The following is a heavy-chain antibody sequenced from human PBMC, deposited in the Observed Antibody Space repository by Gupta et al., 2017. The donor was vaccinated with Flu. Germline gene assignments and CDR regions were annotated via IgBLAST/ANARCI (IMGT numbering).Heavy chain of an antibody. CDR3: ARHLGGGTYPLDY. CDR2: IHYSGST. Sequence: QVQLQESGPGLVQPSETLSLTCTVSGGSISNYYWSWIRQPPGKGLEWIGYIHYSGSTNYNPSLKSRVTILVDTSKNQFSLKLSSVTAADTALYYCARHLGGGTYPLDYWGQGTLVTVSS. CDR1: GGSISNYY. D-gene: IGHD1-26*01. V-gene: IGHV4-59*08. J-gene: IGHJ4*02.